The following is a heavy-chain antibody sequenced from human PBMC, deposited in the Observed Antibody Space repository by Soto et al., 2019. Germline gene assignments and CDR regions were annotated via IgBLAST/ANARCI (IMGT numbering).Heavy chain of an antibody. CDR3: ATRNRRYCSSTSCYRGWVWFDP. CDR1: GYTLTELS. Sequence: GASVKVSCKVSGYTLTELSMHWVRQAPGKGLEWMGGFDPEDGETIYAQKFQGRVTTTEDTSTDTAYMELSSLRSEDTAVYYCATRNRRYCSSTSCYRGWVWFDPWGQGTLVTVSS. D-gene: IGHD2-2*02. CDR2: FDPEDGET. J-gene: IGHJ5*02. V-gene: IGHV1-24*01.